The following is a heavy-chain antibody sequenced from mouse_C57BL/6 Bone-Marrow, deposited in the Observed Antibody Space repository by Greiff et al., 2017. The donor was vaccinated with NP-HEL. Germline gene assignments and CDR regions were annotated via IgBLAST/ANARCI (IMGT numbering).Heavy chain of an antibody. V-gene: IGHV5-9*01. J-gene: IGHJ2*01. CDR1: GFTFSSYT. Sequence: EVQLKESGGGLVKPGGSLKLSCAASGFTFSSYTMSWVRQTPEKRLAWVATISGGGGNTYYPDSVKGRFTISRDNAKNTLYLHMSSLRSEDTALYYCARQGLWLRRGDYFDYWGQGTTLTVSS. D-gene: IGHD2-2*01. CDR2: ISGGGGNT. CDR3: ARQGLWLRRGDYFDY.